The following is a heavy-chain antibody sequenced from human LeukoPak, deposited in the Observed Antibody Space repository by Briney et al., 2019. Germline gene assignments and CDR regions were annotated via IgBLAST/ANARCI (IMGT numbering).Heavy chain of an antibody. D-gene: IGHD3-16*01. J-gene: IGHJ4*02. V-gene: IGHV3-74*01. Sequence: GGSLRLSCAASGFTFDDYGMSWVRQAPEKGRVWVSRINIDGSTTNYADSVKGRFTISRDNAKNTLYLQMNSLRAEDTAVYYCARSPSLGGFDYWGQGTLVTVSS. CDR1: GFTFDDYG. CDR2: INIDGSTT. CDR3: ARSPSLGGFDY.